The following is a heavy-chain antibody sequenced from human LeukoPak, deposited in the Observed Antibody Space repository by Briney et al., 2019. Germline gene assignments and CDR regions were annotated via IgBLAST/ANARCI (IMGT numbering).Heavy chain of an antibody. CDR1: GGSITSSIDY. V-gene: IGHV4-39*01. CDR3: ARHQCSGTRCYNFYFYGMDV. Sequence: PSETLSLTCTVSGGSITSSIDYWGWVRQPPGKGLEWIATIYYSTSTQYNPSLKSRVTMSVDTCKNQFSLKLSSMTAADTAVYYCARHQCSGTRCYNFYFYGMDVWGQGTTVTVSS. J-gene: IGHJ6*02. D-gene: IGHD2-2*02. CDR2: IYYSTST.